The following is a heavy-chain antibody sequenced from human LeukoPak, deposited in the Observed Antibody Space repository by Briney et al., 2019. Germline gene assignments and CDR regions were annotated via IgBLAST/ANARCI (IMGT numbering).Heavy chain of an antibody. CDR3: ASPTSPVGSTP. CDR1: GFTFSSYG. CDR2: ISGSGGST. D-gene: IGHD3-10*01. J-gene: IGHJ5*02. Sequence: GGSLGLSCAASGFTFSSYGMSWVRQAPGKGLEWVSAISGSGGSTYYADSVKGRFTISRDNSKNTLYLQMNSLRAEDTAVYYCASPTSPVGSTPWGQGTLVTVSS. V-gene: IGHV3-23*01.